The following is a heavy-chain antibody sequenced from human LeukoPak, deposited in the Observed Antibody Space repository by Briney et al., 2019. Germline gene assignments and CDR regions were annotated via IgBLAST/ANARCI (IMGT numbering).Heavy chain of an antibody. CDR3: VKITSVTGGDC. V-gene: IGHV3-74*01. CDR2: INEDGTYT. D-gene: IGHD1-1*01. Sequence: TGGSLRLSCAASGFTFSSYWMHWVRQAPGKGLVWVSRINEDGTYTSYADSVKGRFTISRDNSKNTLYLQMSSLRAEDTAVYYCVKITSVTGGDCWGQGTRLTVSS. CDR1: GFTFSSYW. J-gene: IGHJ4*02.